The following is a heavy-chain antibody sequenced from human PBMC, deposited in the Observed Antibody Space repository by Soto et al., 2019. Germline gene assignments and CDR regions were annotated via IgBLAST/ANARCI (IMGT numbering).Heavy chain of an antibody. D-gene: IGHD5-12*01. V-gene: IGHV3-48*01. Sequence: PGGSLRLSCAASGFTFSSYTMSWVRQTPGKGLEWVSHISGGSSLIYHADSVKGRFTISRDNAENSLYLQMNSLRAEDTAVYYCATRSRGYSGYVKYWGQGTVVTVSS. J-gene: IGHJ4*02. CDR2: ISGGSSLI. CDR3: ATRSRGYSGYVKY. CDR1: GFTFSSYT.